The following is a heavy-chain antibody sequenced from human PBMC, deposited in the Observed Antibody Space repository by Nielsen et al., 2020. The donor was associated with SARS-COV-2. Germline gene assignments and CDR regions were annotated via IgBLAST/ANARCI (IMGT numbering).Heavy chain of an antibody. J-gene: IGHJ4*02. D-gene: IGHD3-22*01. CDR1: GFTFSSYG. CDR2: IWYDASNK. V-gene: IGHV3-33*01. CDR3: TREDDYSDNSGWKY. Sequence: GSLKISCAASGFTFSSYGMHWVRQAPGKGLEWVAVIWYDASNKYYADSVKGRFTVSRDNSKNTVYLQMNRLRAEDTAVYYCTREDDYSDNSGWKYWGQGTLVTVSS.